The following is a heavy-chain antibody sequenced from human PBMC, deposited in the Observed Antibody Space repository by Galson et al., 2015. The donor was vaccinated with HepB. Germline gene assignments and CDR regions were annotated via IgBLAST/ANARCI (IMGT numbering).Heavy chain of an antibody. J-gene: IGHJ4*02. Sequence: SLRLSCAASGFTFSGSAIYWVRQASGKGLEWVGRIRSKASSHATAYTASLKGRFTISRDDSKNTAYLHMNSLKTEDTAVYYCARLGDLSGYSSLWGRGTLLTVSS. CDR2: IRSKASSHAT. CDR3: ARLGDLSGYSSL. CDR1: GFTFSGSA. V-gene: IGHV3-73*01. D-gene: IGHD6-19*01.